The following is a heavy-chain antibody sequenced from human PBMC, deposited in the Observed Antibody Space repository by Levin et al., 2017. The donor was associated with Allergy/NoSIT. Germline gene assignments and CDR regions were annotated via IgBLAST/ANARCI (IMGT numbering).Heavy chain of an antibody. J-gene: IGHJ1*01. CDR1: GFSLSTSGVG. V-gene: IGHV2-5*02. CDR3: AHGYCNSSRCYTEYFQR. CDR2: IYWDDEK. Sequence: SGPTLVKPTQTLTLTCTISGFSLSTSGVGVGWIRQPPGKALEWLAFIYWDDEKRYSPSLTSRLTITKDTPKNQVVLTMTNMDPVDTATYYCAHGYCNSSRCYTEYFQRWGQGTLVTVSS. D-gene: IGHD2-2*02.